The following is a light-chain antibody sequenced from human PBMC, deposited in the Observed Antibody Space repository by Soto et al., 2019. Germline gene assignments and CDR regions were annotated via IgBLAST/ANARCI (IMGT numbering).Light chain of an antibody. CDR3: SAYAGTNDLGV. CDR2: EVS. Sequence: QSALTQPPSASGSPGQSVTISCTGSSSDIGIYDFVSWYQQHPGKPPKLIIYEVSKRPSGVPDRFSGSKSGYTASLTVSDLQTEDAADYYCSAYAGTNDLGVFGGGTQLTVL. V-gene: IGLV2-8*01. CDR1: SSDIGIYDF. J-gene: IGLJ3*02.